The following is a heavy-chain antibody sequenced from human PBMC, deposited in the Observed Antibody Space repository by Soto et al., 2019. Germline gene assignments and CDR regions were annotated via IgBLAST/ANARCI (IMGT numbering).Heavy chain of an antibody. CDR1: GGSISSGGYY. V-gene: IGHV4-31*03. J-gene: IGHJ6*04. CDR3: AASCVACGGFNYYGMDV. Sequence: QVQLQESGPGLVKPSQTLSLTCTVSGGSISSGGYYWYWIRQHPGKGLEWIGYIYYSGTTYYNPSLKSRVTISVVTSKNQFSLKLSSVTAADTAVYYCAASCVACGGFNYYGMDVWAKGPRSPSPQ. CDR2: IYYSGTT. D-gene: IGHD2-21*01.